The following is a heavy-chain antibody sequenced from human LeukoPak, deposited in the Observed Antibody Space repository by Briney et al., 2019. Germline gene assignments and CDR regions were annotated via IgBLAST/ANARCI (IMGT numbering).Heavy chain of an antibody. CDR3: ARSYDTNFDY. J-gene: IGHJ4*02. V-gene: IGHV4-59*01. Sequence: SGTLSLTCTVSGGSIRSYYGSWIRQPPGQGLEWFGSIYFSGSTSYNPSLKSRVTISVDRSKNQFSLKLRSVAAADTAVYYCARSYDTNFDYWGQGTLVTVSS. D-gene: IGHD3-3*01. CDR1: GGSIRSYY. CDR2: IYFSGST.